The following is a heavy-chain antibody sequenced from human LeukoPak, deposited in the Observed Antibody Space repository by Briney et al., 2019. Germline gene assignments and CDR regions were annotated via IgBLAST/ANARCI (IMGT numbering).Heavy chain of an antibody. CDR3: TRQDCSGGSCSYVDY. V-gene: IGHV3-73*01. D-gene: IGHD2-15*01. CDR1: GFTFSGSD. CDR2: IRSKPHSYTT. Sequence: PGGSLKLSCAASGFTFSGSDMHWVRQASGKGVEWVGLIRSKPHSYTTVYAASVQGRFTISRDDSKNTAYLQMNSLKAEDTAVYYCTRQDCSGGSCSYVDYWGQGTLVTVSS. J-gene: IGHJ4*02.